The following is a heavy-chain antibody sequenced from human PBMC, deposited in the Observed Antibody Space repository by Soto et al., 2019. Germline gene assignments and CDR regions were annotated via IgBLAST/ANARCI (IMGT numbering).Heavy chain of an antibody. J-gene: IGHJ5*02. Sequence: SETLSLTCTVSGGSISSGGYYWSWIRQHPGKGLEWIGYIYYSGSTYYNPSLKSRVTISVDTSKNQFSLKLSSVTAADTAVYYCARGFHIVVVPAAMHRDNWFDPWGQGTLVTVSS. D-gene: IGHD2-2*01. CDR2: IYYSGST. V-gene: IGHV4-31*03. CDR3: ARGFHIVVVPAAMHRDNWFDP. CDR1: GGSISSGGYY.